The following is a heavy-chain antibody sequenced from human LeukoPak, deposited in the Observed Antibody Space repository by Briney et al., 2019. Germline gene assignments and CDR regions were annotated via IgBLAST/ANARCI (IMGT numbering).Heavy chain of an antibody. V-gene: IGHV1-46*01. CDR3: ARVDEPGIAAANDY. Sequence: GASVKVSCKASGFSFTNYYVHWVRQAPGQGLEWMGVINPSGDSTNYAQKFQGRVTMTTDTSTSTAYMELRSLRSDDTAVYYCARVDEPGIAAANDYWGQGTLVTVSS. J-gene: IGHJ4*02. D-gene: IGHD6-13*01. CDR1: GFSFTNYY. CDR2: INPSGDST.